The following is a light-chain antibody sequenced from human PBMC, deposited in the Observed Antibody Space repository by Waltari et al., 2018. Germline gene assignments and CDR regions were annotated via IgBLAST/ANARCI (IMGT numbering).Light chain of an antibody. Sequence: QSALTQLPSASGSPGQSVTLSCSGTSTDLTTYHYVSWYQHHPGRAPKLLIYEVSKRPSGVPDRVSGSKSGNTASLTVAGLQTEDEAVYYCSSYAGRDNLLFGGGTKLTVL. V-gene: IGLV2-8*01. J-gene: IGLJ2*01. CDR1: STDLTTYHY. CDR3: SSYAGRDNLL. CDR2: EVS.